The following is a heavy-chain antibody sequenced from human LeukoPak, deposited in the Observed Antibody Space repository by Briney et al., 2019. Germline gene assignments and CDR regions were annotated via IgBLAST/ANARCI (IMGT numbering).Heavy chain of an antibody. D-gene: IGHD1-26*01. CDR1: GFTFSNAW. CDR2: IKSKTDGGTT. J-gene: IGHJ6*03. V-gene: IGHV3-15*01. Sequence: GGSLRLSCAASGFTFSNAWMSWVRQAPGKGLEWVGRIKSKTDGGTTDYAAPVKGRFTISRDDSKNTLYLQMNSLKTEDTAVYYCAKRPGSPYYYYYMDVWGKGTTVTVSS. CDR3: AKRPGSPYYYYYMDV.